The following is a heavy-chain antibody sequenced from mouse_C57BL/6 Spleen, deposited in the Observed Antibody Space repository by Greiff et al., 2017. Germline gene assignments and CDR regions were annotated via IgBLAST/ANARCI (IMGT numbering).Heavy chain of an antibody. D-gene: IGHD2-3*01. CDR2: IYPGDGDT. CDR1: GYAFRSSW. CDR3: ARDDGYYVLFAY. Sequence: LQESGPELVKPGASVKISCKASGYAFRSSWMNWVKQRPGKGLEWIGRIYPGDGDTNYNGKFKGKATLTADKSSSTAYMQLSSLTSEDSAVYFCARDDGYYVLFAYWGQGTLVTVSA. V-gene: IGHV1-82*01. J-gene: IGHJ3*01.